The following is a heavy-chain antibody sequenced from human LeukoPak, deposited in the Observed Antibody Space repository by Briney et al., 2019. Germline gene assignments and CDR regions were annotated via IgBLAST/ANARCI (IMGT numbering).Heavy chain of an antibody. CDR1: RFTFSTYS. J-gene: IGHJ5*02. CDR2: ISSSGSYI. D-gene: IGHD6-19*01. V-gene: IGHV3-21*01. Sequence: GGSLRLSXAASRFTFSTYSMNWVRQAPGKGLEWVSSISSSGSYIYSTDSLKGRFTISRDNAKNSLYLQMNSLRAEDTAVYYCARVPPGEQWLVRGNWFDPWGRGTLVTVSS. CDR3: ARVPPGEQWLVRGNWFDP.